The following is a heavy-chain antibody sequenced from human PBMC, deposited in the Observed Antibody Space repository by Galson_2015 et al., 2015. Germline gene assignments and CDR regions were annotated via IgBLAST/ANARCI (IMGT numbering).Heavy chain of an antibody. CDR2: SNIDGSYT. CDR3: VRGGSVSIVDY. Sequence: SLRLSCAASEFTFSDFWMHWVRQAPGKGLVWVSRSNIDGSYTSYADSVKGRFTISRDNAKNTLYLQMNSLRAEDTAVYYCVRGGSVSIVDYWGQGTLVTVSS. CDR1: EFTFSDFW. J-gene: IGHJ4*02. D-gene: IGHD5/OR15-5a*01. V-gene: IGHV3-74*01.